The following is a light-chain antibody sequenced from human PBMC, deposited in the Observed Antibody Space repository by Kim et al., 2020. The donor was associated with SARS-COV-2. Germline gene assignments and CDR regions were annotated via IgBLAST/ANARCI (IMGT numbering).Light chain of an antibody. J-gene: IGLJ2*01. CDR3: QSYDSSINVV. CDR1: SGSIASNY. Sequence: LTQPHSVSESPGKTVTISCTRSSGSIASNYVQWYQQRPGSAPTTVIYEDNQRPSGVPDRFSGSIDSSSNSASLTISGLKTEDEADYYCQSYDSSINVVFGGGTQLTVL. CDR2: EDN. V-gene: IGLV6-57*04.